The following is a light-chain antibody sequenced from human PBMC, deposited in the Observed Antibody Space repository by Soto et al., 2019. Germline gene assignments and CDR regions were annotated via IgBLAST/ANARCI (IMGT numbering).Light chain of an antibody. CDR2: EVN. Sequence: QSALTQPPSASGSPGQSVTISCTGTSSDVGGYNYVSWYQQYPGKVPKLMVYEVNKRPSGVPDRFSGSKSGNTASLTVSGLQAEDEAAYYCTSYAGGNNVFGTGTKVNVL. CDR1: SSDVGGYNY. CDR3: TSYAGGNNV. V-gene: IGLV2-8*01. J-gene: IGLJ1*01.